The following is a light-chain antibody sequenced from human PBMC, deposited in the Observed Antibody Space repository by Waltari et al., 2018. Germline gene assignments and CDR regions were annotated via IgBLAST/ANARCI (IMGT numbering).Light chain of an antibody. J-gene: IGLJ1*01. CDR2: MSD. Sequence: QSVLTQPPSASGNPGQSVTISCSGRSSNIGSNSVYWYQHLPGTAPKLLIYMSDQGPSGVPVRFFGSKSGTSASLAISGLRSEDEADYYCAAWDDSLSGFYVFGTGTKVTVL. V-gene: IGLV1-47*01. CDR1: SSNIGSNS. CDR3: AAWDDSLSGFYV.